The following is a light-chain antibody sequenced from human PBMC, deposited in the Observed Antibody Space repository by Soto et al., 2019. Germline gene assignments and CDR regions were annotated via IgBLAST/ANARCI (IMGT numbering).Light chain of an antibody. CDR2: EVS. CDR3: SSYTNSDTWV. CDR1: SSDIGGYNY. J-gene: IGLJ3*02. V-gene: IGLV2-14*01. Sequence: QSALTQPASVSGSPGQSITISCTGSSSDIGGYNYVSWYQQYPGKAPKLMIYEVSNRSSGISNRFSASKSGNTASLTISGLQAEDESDYYCSSYTNSDTWVFGGGTQLTVL.